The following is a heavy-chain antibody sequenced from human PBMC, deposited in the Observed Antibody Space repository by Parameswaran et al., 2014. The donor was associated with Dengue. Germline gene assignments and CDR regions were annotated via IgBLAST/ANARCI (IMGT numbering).Heavy chain of an antibody. V-gene: IGHV2-70*11. D-gene: IGHD3-22*01. CDR3: AFGTSGYYYCLPDS. Sequence: WIRQPPGKALEWLARINGDADQDYSTSLKTRLTISRDTSKNQVVLTMTNMDPVDTATYYCAFGTSGYYYCLPDSWGRGTLVTVSS. CDR2: INGDADQ. J-gene: IGHJ4*02.